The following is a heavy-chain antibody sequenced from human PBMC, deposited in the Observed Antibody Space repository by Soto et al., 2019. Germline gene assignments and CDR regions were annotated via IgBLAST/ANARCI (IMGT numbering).Heavy chain of an antibody. D-gene: IGHD2-15*01. CDR1: GFTFSSYG. J-gene: IGHJ3*02. V-gene: IGHV3-30*03. Sequence: QVQLVESGGGVVQPGRSLRLSCAASGFTFSSYGMHWVRQAPGKGLEWVAVISYDGSNKYYADSVKGRFTISRDNSKNTLYLQMNSLRAEDTAVYYCVVGARGAFDIWGQGTMVTVSS. CDR3: VVGARGAFDI. CDR2: ISYDGSNK.